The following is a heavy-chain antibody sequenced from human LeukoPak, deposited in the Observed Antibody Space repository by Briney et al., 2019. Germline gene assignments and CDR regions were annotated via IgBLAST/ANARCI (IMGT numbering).Heavy chain of an antibody. V-gene: IGHV4-61*10. CDR1: GGSISSGSYY. J-gene: IGHJ6*03. Sequence: SETLSLTCTVSGGSISSGSYYWSWIRQPAGKGLEWIGYIYYSGSTNYNPSLKSRVTISVDTSKNQFSLKLSSVTAADTAVYYCARGKEYYDIYYYYYMDVWGKGTTVTVSS. CDR2: IYYSGST. CDR3: ARGKEYYDIYYYYYMDV. D-gene: IGHD3-9*01.